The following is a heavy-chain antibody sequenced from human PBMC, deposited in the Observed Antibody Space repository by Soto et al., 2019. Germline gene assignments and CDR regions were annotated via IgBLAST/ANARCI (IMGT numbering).Heavy chain of an antibody. D-gene: IGHD3-3*01. CDR2: INPATGAA. J-gene: IGHJ3*02. Sequence: QLHLVQSGAVVKKPGASVTVSCSASGYPVTAYYMHWVRQAPGRGLEWMGGINPATGAAKYTQTFQGRVTMPRAPSTSTAFRELSGLTSEDTAVFYCARGGGVGVAGSAAFDMWGQGTLVTVSS. CDR1: GYPVTAYY. V-gene: IGHV1-2*02. CDR3: ARGGGVGVAGSAAFDM.